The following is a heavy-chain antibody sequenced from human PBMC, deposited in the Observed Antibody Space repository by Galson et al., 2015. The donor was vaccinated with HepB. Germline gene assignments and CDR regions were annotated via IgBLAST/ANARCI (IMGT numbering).Heavy chain of an antibody. CDR1: GGTFSSYA. Sequence: SVKVSCKASGGTFSSYAISWVRQAPGQGLEWMGGIIPIFGTANYAQKFQGRVTITADESTSTAYMELSSLRSEDTAVYYCARGGAAAGTGGFDYWGQGTLVTVSS. D-gene: IGHD6-13*01. CDR2: IIPIFGTA. V-gene: IGHV1-69*13. CDR3: ARGGAAAGTGGFDY. J-gene: IGHJ4*02.